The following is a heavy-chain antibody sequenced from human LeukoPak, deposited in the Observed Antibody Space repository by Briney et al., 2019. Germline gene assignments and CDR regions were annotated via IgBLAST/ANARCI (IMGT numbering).Heavy chain of an antibody. D-gene: IGHD3-3*01. CDR2: IIPIFGTA. CDR3: ARPFYDFWSGYQYYYGMDV. V-gene: IGHV1-69*05. J-gene: IGHJ6*02. CDR1: GGTFTSYA. Sequence: SVKVSCKASGGTFTSYAISWVRQAPGQGLEWMRGIIPIFGTANYAQKFQGRVTMTRNPSLSPAYMELSSLRSEDTAVYYCARPFYDFWSGYQYYYGMDVWGQGTTVTVSS.